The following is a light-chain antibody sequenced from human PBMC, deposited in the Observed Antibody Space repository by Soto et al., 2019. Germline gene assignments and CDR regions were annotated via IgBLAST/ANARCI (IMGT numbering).Light chain of an antibody. CDR1: HDIRNS. Sequence: DIQMTQSPSSLSASVGDRVTMTCRASHDIRNSLNWYQQTPGKPPKLLISDASNLELGVPSKFSGTGFGTDFSFTIINLQPEDIATYYCQQYDNLPLTFGGGTKVDIK. CDR3: QQYDNLPLT. J-gene: IGKJ4*01. V-gene: IGKV1-33*01. CDR2: DAS.